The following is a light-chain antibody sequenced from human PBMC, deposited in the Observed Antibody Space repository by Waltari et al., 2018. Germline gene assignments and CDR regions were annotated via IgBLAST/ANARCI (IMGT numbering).Light chain of an antibody. J-gene: IGKJ1*01. Sequence: DVQLTQSPSILSASVRDTVSITCRANENINVWVAWFQQKAGKAPTLLIYKASTLESGVPSRFSGSGSGTEFTLTITGLQPDDMATYYCQHYKSIWTFGQGTKLELK. CDR2: KAS. V-gene: IGKV1-5*03. CDR3: QHYKSIWT. CDR1: ENINVW.